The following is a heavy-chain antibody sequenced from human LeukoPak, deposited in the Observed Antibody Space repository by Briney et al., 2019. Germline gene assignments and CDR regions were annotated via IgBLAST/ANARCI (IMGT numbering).Heavy chain of an antibody. CDR3: ARRAGGYSHPYDY. D-gene: IGHD4-23*01. CDR2: IKEDGSEK. CDR1: GFIFTNNW. J-gene: IGHJ4*02. V-gene: IGHV3-7*03. Sequence: PGGSLRLSCAAASGFIFTNNWMTWVRQAPGKGLEWVANIKEDGSEKYYVDSVKGRFTISRDSAKDSVYLQMNSLRAEDTAVYYCARRAGGYSHPYDYWGQGILVTVSS.